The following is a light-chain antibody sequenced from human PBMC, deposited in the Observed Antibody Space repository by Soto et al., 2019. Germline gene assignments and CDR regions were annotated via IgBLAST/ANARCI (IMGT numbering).Light chain of an antibody. CDR2: GAS. V-gene: IGKV3-20*01. CDR1: QSVSSIY. J-gene: IGKJ1*01. Sequence: TVLTQSPGSLSLPQGHSGSLSWRASQSVSSIYVAWYQQKPGQAPRLLISGASNRATGTPDRFGGSGSGTDFTLTISRLEPEDFAVYYCQKYRTFWTFGQGTKVDIK. CDR3: QKYRTFWT.